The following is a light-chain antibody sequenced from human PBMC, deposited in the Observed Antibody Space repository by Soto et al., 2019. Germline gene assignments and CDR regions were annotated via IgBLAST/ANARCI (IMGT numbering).Light chain of an antibody. CDR1: SSNIGSNY. J-gene: IGLJ2*01. CDR3: SAWDDSLSGHVV. CDR2: KNS. V-gene: IGLV1-47*01. Sequence: QSVLTQPPSVSGTPGQRVTISCSGSSSNIGSNYVYWYQQLPGTAPKLLIYKNSQRPSGVPDRSSGSKSGTSASLAISGLRSEDEADYFCSAWDDSLSGHVVFGGGTKLTVL.